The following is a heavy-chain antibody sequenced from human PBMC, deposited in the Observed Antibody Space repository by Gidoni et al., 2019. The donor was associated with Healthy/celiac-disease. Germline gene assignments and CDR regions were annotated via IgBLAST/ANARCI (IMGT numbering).Heavy chain of an antibody. J-gene: IGHJ6*02. V-gene: IGHV1-3*01. Sequence: QVQLVQSGAAVKKPGASVKVSCKASGYTFTSYAMHWVRQAPGQRLEWMGWINAGNGNTKYSQKFQGRVTITRDTSASTAYMELSSLRSEDTAVYYCARVRVVGAIWGMDVWGQGTTVTVSS. D-gene: IGHD1-26*01. CDR3: ARVRVVGAIWGMDV. CDR1: GYTFTSYA. CDR2: INAGNGNT.